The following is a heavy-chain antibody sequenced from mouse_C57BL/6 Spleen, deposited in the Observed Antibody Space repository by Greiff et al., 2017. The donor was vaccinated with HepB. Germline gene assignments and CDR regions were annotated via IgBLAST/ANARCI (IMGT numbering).Heavy chain of an antibody. Sequence: LVESGPELVMPGASVKLSCKASGYTFTSYDINWVKQRPGQGLEWIGWIYPRDSSTKYTEKFKGKSTLTVDTSSSTAYMARHSLTSEDSAVYVCARPDYGSRFDYWGQGTTLTVSS. CDR2: IYPRDSST. CDR3: ARPDYGSRFDY. CDR1: GYTFTSYD. V-gene: IGHV1-85*01. D-gene: IGHD1-1*01. J-gene: IGHJ2*01.